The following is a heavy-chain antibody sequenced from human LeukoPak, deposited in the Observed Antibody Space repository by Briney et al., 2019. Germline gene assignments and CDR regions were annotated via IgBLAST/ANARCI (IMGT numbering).Heavy chain of an antibody. Sequence: GGSLRLSCAASGFTFSSYWMSWVRQAPGKGLEWVANIKQDGSEKYYVDSVKGRFTISRDNAKNSLYLQMNSLRAEDTAVYYCARDYYDSSGYYRGGCYFDYWGQGTLVTVSS. V-gene: IGHV3-7*01. CDR2: IKQDGSEK. CDR3: ARDYYDSSGYYRGGCYFDY. D-gene: IGHD3-22*01. J-gene: IGHJ4*02. CDR1: GFTFSSYW.